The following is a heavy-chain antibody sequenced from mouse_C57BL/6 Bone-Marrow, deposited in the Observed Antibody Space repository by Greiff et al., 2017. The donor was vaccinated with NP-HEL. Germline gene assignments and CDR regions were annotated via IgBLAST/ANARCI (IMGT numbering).Heavy chain of an antibody. V-gene: IGHV5-6*01. D-gene: IGHD2-5*01. CDR3: ARHAPPPLSYYSNLDY. CDR1: GFTFSSYG. Sequence: EVQLVESGGDLVKPGGSLKLSCAASGFTFSSYGMSWVRQTPDKRLEWVATISSGGSYTYYPDSVKGRFTISRDNAKNTLYLQMSSLKSEDTAMYYCARHAPPPLSYYSNLDYWGQGTTLIVSS. CDR2: ISSGGSYT. J-gene: IGHJ2*01.